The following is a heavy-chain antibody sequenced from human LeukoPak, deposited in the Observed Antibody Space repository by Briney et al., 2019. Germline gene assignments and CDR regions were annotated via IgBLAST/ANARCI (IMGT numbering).Heavy chain of an antibody. CDR2: INGDNGNI. V-gene: IGHV1-3*01. CDR1: GYTFTSYA. Sequence: GASVKVSCKASGYTFTSYAIHWARQAPGQRLEWMGWINGDNGNIKYSQKFQDRVTITRDTSASTTYMELSSLRSEDTAVYYCARGYCGGGRCYLYSWFDPWGQGTLVTVSS. CDR3: ARGYCGGGRCYLYSWFDP. J-gene: IGHJ5*02. D-gene: IGHD2-15*01.